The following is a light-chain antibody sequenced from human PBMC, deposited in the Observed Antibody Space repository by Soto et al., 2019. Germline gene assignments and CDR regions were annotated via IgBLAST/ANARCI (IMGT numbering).Light chain of an antibody. V-gene: IGKV1-5*03. Sequence: DIQMTQSPSTLSASVGDRVTITCRASQSISSWLAWYQQKPGKAPKLLIYKASSLESGVPSRFSGSGSGTEFTLTFSSLQPDDFATYYCQQYNSYPETFGQGTKVDIK. CDR2: KAS. J-gene: IGKJ1*01. CDR3: QQYNSYPET. CDR1: QSISSW.